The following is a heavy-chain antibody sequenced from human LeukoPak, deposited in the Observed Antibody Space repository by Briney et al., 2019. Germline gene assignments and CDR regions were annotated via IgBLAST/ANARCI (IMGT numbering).Heavy chain of an antibody. V-gene: IGHV3-11*01. CDR1: GFIFSDYH. CDR3: SGGRDIAVAGPGGYFDY. J-gene: IGHJ4*02. D-gene: IGHD6-19*01. Sequence: KPGGSLRLSCAASGFIFSDYHMSWIRQAPGKGQEWVSYISPGGDEVYFADSVKGRFTISRDNAKNSLFLQMSSLTAEDTAVYYCSGGRDIAVAGPGGYFDYWGQGSLVTVSS. CDR2: ISPGGDEV.